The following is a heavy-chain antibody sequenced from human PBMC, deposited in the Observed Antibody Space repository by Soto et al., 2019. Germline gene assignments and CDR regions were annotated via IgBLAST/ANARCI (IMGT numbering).Heavy chain of an antibody. D-gene: IGHD2-15*01. V-gene: IGHV1-8*01. Sequence: QVQLVQSGTEVKKPGASVKVSCKASGYTFTSYDINWVRQATGQGLEWMGWMNPNSGNTGYAQKFQGRVTMTRNTSISTAYMELSSLRSEDTAVYYCARGGRGVTVVTYYSYGMDVWGQGTTVTVSS. CDR3: ARGGRGVTVVTYYSYGMDV. J-gene: IGHJ6*02. CDR2: MNPNSGNT. CDR1: GYTFTSYD.